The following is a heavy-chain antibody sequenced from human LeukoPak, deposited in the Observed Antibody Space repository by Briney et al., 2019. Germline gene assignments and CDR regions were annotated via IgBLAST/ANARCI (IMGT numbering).Heavy chain of an antibody. J-gene: IGHJ4*02. CDR2: ISSNGGST. V-gene: IGHV3-64D*06. CDR3: VKDRILAAAGYYFDY. Sequence: GGSLRLSCSASGFTFSSYAMHWVRQAPGKGLEYVSAISSNGGSTYYADSVKGRSTISRDNSKNTLYLQMSSLRAEDTAVYYCVKDRILAAAGYYFDYWGQGTLVTVSS. CDR1: GFTFSSYA. D-gene: IGHD6-13*01.